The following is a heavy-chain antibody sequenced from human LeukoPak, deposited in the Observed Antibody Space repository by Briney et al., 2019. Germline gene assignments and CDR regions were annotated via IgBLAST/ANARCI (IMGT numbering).Heavy chain of an antibody. CDR1: GGSISTYY. J-gene: IGHJ4*02. D-gene: IGHD4-11*01. CDR3: ARGDGKSSNYVYFDY. V-gene: IGHV4-59*01. CDR2: IFYSGRT. Sequence: SETLSLTCTVSGGSISTYYWNWIRQPPGKGLEWIGYIFYSGRTSYNPSLKSRVTLSVDTSKNWFSLRLTSVTAADTAVYYCARGDGKSSNYVYFDYWGQGTLVTVSS.